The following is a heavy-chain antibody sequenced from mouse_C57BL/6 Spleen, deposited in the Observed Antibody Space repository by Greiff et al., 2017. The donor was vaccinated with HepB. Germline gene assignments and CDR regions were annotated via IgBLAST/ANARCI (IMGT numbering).Heavy chain of an antibody. CDR3: ARGGGNHYFDY. CDR1: GYTFTDYY. V-gene: IGHV1-76*01. CDR2: IYPGSGNT. J-gene: IGHJ2*01. D-gene: IGHD2-1*01. Sequence: VQLQQSGAELVRPGASVKLSCKASGYTFTDYYINWVKQRPGQGLEWIARIYPGSGNTYYNEKFKGKATLTAEKSSSTAYMQLSSLTSEDSAVYFCARGGGNHYFDYWGQGTTLTVSS.